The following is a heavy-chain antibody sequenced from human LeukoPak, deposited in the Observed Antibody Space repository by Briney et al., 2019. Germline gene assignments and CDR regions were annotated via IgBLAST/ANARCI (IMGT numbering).Heavy chain of an antibody. J-gene: IGHJ2*01. CDR2: VYSSGDT. V-gene: IGHV4-59*08. D-gene: IGHD3-16*01. CDR3: ARLKLGAYFDL. Sequence: SETLSLTCTVSGGSTSSDYWSWIRQSPGKGLEWVGYVYSSGDTGKNPSLKSRVTILLDTSKNQCSLKLTSVSAADTAVYYCARLKLGAYFDLWGRGTLVTVSS. CDR1: GGSTSSDY.